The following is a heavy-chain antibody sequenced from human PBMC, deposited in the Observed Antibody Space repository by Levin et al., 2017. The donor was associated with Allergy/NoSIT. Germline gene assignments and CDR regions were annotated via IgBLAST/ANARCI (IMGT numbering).Heavy chain of an antibody. CDR1: GDSDNSGRIY. D-gene: IGHD3-9*01. CDR3: ARLKLWYSDWFNHYYYGMDV. V-gene: IGHV4-61*01. Sequence: KPSETLSLTCTVSGDSDNSGRIYWTWIRQPPGKGLEWIGHVHYTGKTTYNSSLKRRVSISLDTSQKQFSLKMNYVTAADTAVYYCARLKLWYSDWFNHYYYGMDVWGQGTTVTVSS. J-gene: IGHJ6*02. CDR2: VHYTGKT.